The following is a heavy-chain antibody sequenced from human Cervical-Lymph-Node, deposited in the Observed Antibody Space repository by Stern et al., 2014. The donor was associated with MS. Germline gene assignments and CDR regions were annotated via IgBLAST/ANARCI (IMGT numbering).Heavy chain of an antibody. Sequence: QVQLQESGPGLVKPSETLSLTCTVSGGSISSSSYYWGWIRQPPGKGLEWIGSIYYRGSTYYNPSLKNRVTISVDTSKNQISLRLSFVTAADTAVYYCVRPQEAAGYFDYWGQGILVTVSS. D-gene: IGHD3-10*01. CDR1: GGSISSSSYY. CDR3: VRPQEAAGYFDY. J-gene: IGHJ4*02. V-gene: IGHV4-39*01. CDR2: IYYRGST.